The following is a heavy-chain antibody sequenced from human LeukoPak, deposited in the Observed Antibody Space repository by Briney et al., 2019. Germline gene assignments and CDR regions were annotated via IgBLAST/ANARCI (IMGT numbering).Heavy chain of an antibody. J-gene: IGHJ3*02. CDR2: VSPVFGST. CDR1: GGAFSTYA. CDR3: ARERSEVAISSGVTIFARTSLDI. V-gene: IGHV1-69*05. Sequence: ASVKVSCTTSGGAFSTYAINWVRQAPGQGLEWMGSVSPVFGSTNSAQKFQDRVSITTDESTTTTYMELNSLTSEDTAVYYCARERSEVAISSGVTIFARTSLDIWGQGTMVTVSS. D-gene: IGHD2-8*01.